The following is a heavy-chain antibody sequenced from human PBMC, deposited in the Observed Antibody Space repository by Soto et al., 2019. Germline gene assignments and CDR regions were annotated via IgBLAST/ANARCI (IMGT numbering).Heavy chain of an antibody. CDR3: ARTQGIGCSSTSCYSHYCGMDV. D-gene: IGHD2-2*01. CDR2: IYWDDDK. CDR1: GFSLNTHGVG. V-gene: IGHV2-5*02. J-gene: IGHJ6*02. Sequence: SGPTLVNPTQTLTLTCTFSGFSLNTHGVGVGWIRQPPGKALEWLALIYWDDDKRYSPSLKSRLTITKDTSKNQVVLTMTNMDPVDTATYYCARTQGIGCSSTSCYSHYCGMDVWGQETTVTVSS.